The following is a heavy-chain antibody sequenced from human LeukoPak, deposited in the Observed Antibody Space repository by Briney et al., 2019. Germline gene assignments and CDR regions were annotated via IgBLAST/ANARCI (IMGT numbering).Heavy chain of an antibody. CDR2: INHSGST. Sequence: SETLSLTCAVYGGSFSGCYWSWICQPPGKGPEWIGEINHSGSTNYNPSLKSRVTISVDTSKNQFSLKLSSVTAADTAVYYCARRIHYYDSSGYYYGGAIRFDYWGQGTLVTVSS. CDR1: GGSFSGCY. D-gene: IGHD3-22*01. V-gene: IGHV4-34*01. CDR3: ARRIHYYDSSGYYYGGAIRFDY. J-gene: IGHJ4*02.